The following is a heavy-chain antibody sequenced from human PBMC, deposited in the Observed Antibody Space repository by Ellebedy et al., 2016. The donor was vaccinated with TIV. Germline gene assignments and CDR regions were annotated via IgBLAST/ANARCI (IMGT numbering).Heavy chain of an antibody. D-gene: IGHD3-9*01. CDR3: AREDYDILTGYSSGMDV. V-gene: IGHV4-61*03. CDR1: GGSVSSGSYF. CDR2: IYHTGST. Sequence: SETLSLTCTVSGGSVSSGSYFWSWIRQPPGKGLEWIGYIYHTGSTNYSPSLKSRVTISIDTSKNDFSLKVRSVIAADTAVYYCAREDYDILTGYSSGMDVWGQGTTVTVSS. J-gene: IGHJ6*02.